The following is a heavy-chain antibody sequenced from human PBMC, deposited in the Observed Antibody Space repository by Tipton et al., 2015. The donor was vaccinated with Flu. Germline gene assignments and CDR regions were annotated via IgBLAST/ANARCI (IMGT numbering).Heavy chain of an antibody. CDR1: GSYLYNDYY. CDR3: AENLYANSWSGEYFHQ. D-gene: IGHD3-3*01. Sequence: TLSLTCAVSVSGSYLYNDYYWGWIRQPPGKGLQWLATVYDTGRTHYNPSLQSRLSISFDMSNRQVSLQLRFVTDADTAVYFCAENLYANSWSGEYFHQWGQGTLVRVSS. V-gene: IGHV4-38-2*01. CDR2: VYDTGRT. J-gene: IGHJ1*01.